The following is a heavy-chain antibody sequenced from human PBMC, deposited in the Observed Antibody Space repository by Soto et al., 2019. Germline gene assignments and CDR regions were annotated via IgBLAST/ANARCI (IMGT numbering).Heavy chain of an antibody. Sequence: QITLKESGPTLVKPTQTLTLTCTFSGFSLSTSGVGVGWIRQPPGKALEWLALIYWDDDKRYSPSLKSRLTINKYTSKTQVVRTMTTMDPVDTATYYCAHWSGWYSFDYWGQGTLATVSS. V-gene: IGHV2-5*02. J-gene: IGHJ4*02. CDR2: IYWDDDK. CDR3: AHWSGWYSFDY. D-gene: IGHD6-19*01. CDR1: GFSLSTSGVG.